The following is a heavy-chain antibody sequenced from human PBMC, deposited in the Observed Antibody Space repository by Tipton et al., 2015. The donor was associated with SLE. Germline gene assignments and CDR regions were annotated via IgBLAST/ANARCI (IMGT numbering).Heavy chain of an antibody. D-gene: IGHD2-15*01. CDR3: ARISRDLDY. Sequence: TLSLTCTVSSGSISGDYWGWIRQPPGKALELLGYIYYTGGTYYNPSLKSRVTISVDTSKNQFSLKLSSVTAADTAVYYCARISRDLDYWGQGTLVTVSS. J-gene: IGHJ4*02. CDR2: IYYTGGT. CDR1: SGSISGDY. V-gene: IGHV4-59*08.